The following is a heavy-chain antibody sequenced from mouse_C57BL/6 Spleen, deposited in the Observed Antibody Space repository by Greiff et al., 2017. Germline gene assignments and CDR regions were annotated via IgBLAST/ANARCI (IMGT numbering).Heavy chain of an antibody. D-gene: IGHD2-1*01. Sequence: VQLQQPGAELVRPGSSLKLSCKASGYTFTSYWMHWVKQRPIQGLEWIGNIDPSDSETHYNQKFKDKATLTVDKSSRTAYMQLSSLPSEDSAVYYCAIEWGVVNYEAYWCQVTLVTFSA. CDR2: IDPSDSET. CDR3: AIEWGVVNYEAY. CDR1: GYTFTSYW. J-gene: IGHJ3*01. V-gene: IGHV1-52*01.